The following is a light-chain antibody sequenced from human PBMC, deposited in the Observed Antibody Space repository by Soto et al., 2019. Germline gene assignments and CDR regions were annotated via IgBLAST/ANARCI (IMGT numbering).Light chain of an antibody. V-gene: IGLV1-44*01. Sequence: QSALTQPPSASGTPGQRITISCSGSSSNIGSNSVNSYQQLPGTDPKLLMYSSNQRPSGVPYRFSGSTSGTSAALAISGLQSEDEADYYCSSWDDSLNGLVFGGGTKLTVL. CDR2: SSN. CDR1: SSNIGSNS. CDR3: SSWDDSLNGLV. J-gene: IGLJ2*01.